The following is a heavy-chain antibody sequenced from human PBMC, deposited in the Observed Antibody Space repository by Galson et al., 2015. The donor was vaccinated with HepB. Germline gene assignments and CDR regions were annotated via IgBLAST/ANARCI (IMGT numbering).Heavy chain of an antibody. CDR1: GYTFPSYG. CDR2: IIPILGIA. J-gene: IGHJ3*02. Sequence: SVKVSCKASGYTFPSYGISRVRQAPGQGLEWMGRIIPILGIANYAQKFQGRVTITADKSTSTAYMELSSLRSEDTAVYYCARVARYYYDSSGYPAGAFDIWGQGTMVTVSS. V-gene: IGHV1-69*04. CDR3: ARVARYYYDSSGYPAGAFDI. D-gene: IGHD3-22*01.